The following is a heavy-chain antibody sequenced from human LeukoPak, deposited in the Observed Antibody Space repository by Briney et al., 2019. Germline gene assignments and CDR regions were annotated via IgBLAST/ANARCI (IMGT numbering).Heavy chain of an antibody. CDR2: ISSSGSTI. CDR1: GFTFSSYE. D-gene: IGHD1-26*01. Sequence: GGSLRLSCAASGFTFSSYEMNWVRQAPGKGLEWDSYISSSGSTIYYADSVKGRFTISRDNAKNSLYLQMNSLRAEDTAVYYCARYRWLSGSQIFDYWGQGTLVTVSS. V-gene: IGHV3-48*03. J-gene: IGHJ4*02. CDR3: ARYRWLSGSQIFDY.